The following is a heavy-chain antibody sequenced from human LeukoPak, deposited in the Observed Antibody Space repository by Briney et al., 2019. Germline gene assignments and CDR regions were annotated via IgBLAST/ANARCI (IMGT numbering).Heavy chain of an antibody. D-gene: IGHD1-26*01. V-gene: IGHV3-64*01. Sequence: GGSLRLSCAGSGFTFSNYAMYWVRQAPGKGLENVAGIGSNGDSTYYANSVKGRFTISRDNSKNTLFLQMGSLRAEDMAVYYCARGNVVGATRPFDYWGQGTPVTVSS. CDR2: IGSNGDST. CDR3: ARGNVVGATRPFDY. J-gene: IGHJ4*02. CDR1: GFTFSNYA.